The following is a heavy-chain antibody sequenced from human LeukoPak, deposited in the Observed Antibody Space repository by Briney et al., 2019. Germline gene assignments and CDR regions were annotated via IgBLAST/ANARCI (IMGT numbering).Heavy chain of an antibody. V-gene: IGHV4-4*02. J-gene: IGHJ6*03. CDR3: ARDPYSGNYGNDYYYYMDV. CDR1: GGSISGSNW. CDR2: IYHSGST. Sequence: PSETLSLTCAVSGGSISGSNWWSWVRQPPGKGLEWIGEIYHSGSTNYNPSLKSRVTISVDKSKNQFSLKLSSVTAADTAVYYCARDPYSGNYGNDYYYYMDVWGKGTTVTISS. D-gene: IGHD1-26*01.